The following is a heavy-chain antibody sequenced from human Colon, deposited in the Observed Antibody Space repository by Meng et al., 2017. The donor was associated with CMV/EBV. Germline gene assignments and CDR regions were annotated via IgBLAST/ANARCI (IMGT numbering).Heavy chain of an antibody. CDR1: GFSFTDHY. V-gene: IGHV3-72*01. CDR2: IRNKANSYTT. CDR3: ARVWRGRWFAP. J-gene: IGHJ5*02. D-gene: IGHD2-21*01. Sequence: ASGFSFTDHYLDWVRLAPGKGLEWVGRIRNKANSYTTEYAASVKGRFTILRDDSKNSVYLQMNSLKTEDTAVYYCARVWRGRWFAPWGQGTLVTVSS.